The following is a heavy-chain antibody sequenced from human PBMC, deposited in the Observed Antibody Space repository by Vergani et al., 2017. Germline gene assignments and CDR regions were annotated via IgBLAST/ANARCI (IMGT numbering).Heavy chain of an antibody. CDR3: AKDKVPAAIRGYDAFDI. D-gene: IGHD2-2*02. J-gene: IGHJ3*02. V-gene: IGHV3-23*01. Sequence: EVQLLESGGGLVQPGGSLRLSCAASGFTFSSYAMSWVRQAPGKGLEWVSAISGSGGSTYYADSVKGRFTISRDNSKNTLYLQMNSLRAEDTAVYYCAKDKVPAAIRGYDAFDIWGQGTMVTVSS. CDR2: ISGSGGST. CDR1: GFTFSSYA.